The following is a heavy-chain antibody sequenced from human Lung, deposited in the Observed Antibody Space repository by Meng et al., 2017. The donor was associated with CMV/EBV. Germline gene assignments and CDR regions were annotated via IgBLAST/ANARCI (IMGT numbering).Heavy chain of an antibody. CDR1: GFTVNSKY. J-gene: IGHJ4*02. CDR2: IYSGGSA. V-gene: IGHV3-53*01. Sequence: SCAASGFTVNSKYMTWVRLAPGKGLQWVSLIYSGGSAYYADSAKGRFTISRDNSKNTLYLQMNSLRAEDTAIYYCARDQRGGSGFDYWCQGTLVTGS. D-gene: IGHD6-19*01. CDR3: ARDQRGGSGFDY.